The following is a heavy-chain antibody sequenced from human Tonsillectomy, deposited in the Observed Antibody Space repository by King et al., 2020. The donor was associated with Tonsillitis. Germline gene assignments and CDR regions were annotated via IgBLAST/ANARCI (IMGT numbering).Heavy chain of an antibody. CDR3: ASPHYYGSGSEPKGAFDI. J-gene: IGHJ3*02. V-gene: IGHV1-46*01. Sequence: VQLVESGAEVKKPGASVKVSCTASGYTFTSYYMHWVRQAPGQGLEWMGIINPSGGSTSYAQKFQGRVTMTRDTSTSTVYMELSSLRSEDTAVYYCASPHYYGSGSEPKGAFDIWGQGTMVTVSS. D-gene: IGHD3-10*01. CDR2: INPSGGST. CDR1: GYTFTSYY.